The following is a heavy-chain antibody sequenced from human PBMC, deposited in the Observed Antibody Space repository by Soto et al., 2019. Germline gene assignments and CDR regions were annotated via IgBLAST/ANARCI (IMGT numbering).Heavy chain of an antibody. CDR1: GFSFSSYT. V-gene: IGHV3-21*01. CDR2: ITNRGTHT. J-gene: IGHJ5*01. CDR3: ARAHEVAWFDS. D-gene: IGHD2-15*01. Sequence: EVQLVESGGGLVKPGESLRLSCAASGFSFSSYTMNWVRQAPGKGLQWVSSITNRGTHTYSADSVKGRFTISRDNDKNSLYLQMNNLRAEDTAIDFCARAHEVAWFDSWGLGTLVTVTS.